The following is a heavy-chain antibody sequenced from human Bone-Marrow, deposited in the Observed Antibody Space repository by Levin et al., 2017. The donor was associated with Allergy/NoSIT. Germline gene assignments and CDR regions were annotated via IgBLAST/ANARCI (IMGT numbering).Heavy chain of an antibody. Sequence: ASVKVSCKASGYTFTSYYMHWVRQAPGQGLEWMGIINPSGGSTSYAQKFQGRVTMTRDTSTSTVYMELSSLRSEDTAVYYCARDLPIRAQWLVPYYYYSGMDVWGQGTTVTVSS. V-gene: IGHV1-46*01. CDR3: ARDLPIRAQWLVPYYYYSGMDV. CDR1: GYTFTSYY. D-gene: IGHD6-19*01. CDR2: INPSGGST. J-gene: IGHJ6*02.